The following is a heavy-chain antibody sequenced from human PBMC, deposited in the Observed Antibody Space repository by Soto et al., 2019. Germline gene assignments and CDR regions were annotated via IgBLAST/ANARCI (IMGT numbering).Heavy chain of an antibody. V-gene: IGHV4-34*01. CDR1: GGILRGYC. CDR2: INHSGST. Sequence: SETRSLSSAAYGGILRGYCRRLIRPPPGKGLEWIGEINHSGSTDYNPSLKSRVTISVDMSKNQFSLELSSVTAADTAVYYCARGGRQQLIPTPICYKIHYWGQGTLVIV. D-gene: IGHD6-13*01. CDR3: ARGGRQQLIPTPICYKIHY. J-gene: IGHJ4*02.